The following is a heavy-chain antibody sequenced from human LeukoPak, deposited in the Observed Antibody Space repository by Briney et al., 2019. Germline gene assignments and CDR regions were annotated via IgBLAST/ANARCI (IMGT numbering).Heavy chain of an antibody. CDR1: GFTFSNSW. Sequence: GGSLRLSCAASGFTFSNSWMLWVRQAPGRGLEWVGRIKRDIDGGATDYAAPVKGRFTITRDDSENTRYLQMNSLKTEDTAVYYCTTDLPRSTSCSHDYWGQGTQVTVSS. D-gene: IGHD2/OR15-2a*01. CDR2: IKRDIDGGAT. J-gene: IGHJ4*02. V-gene: IGHV3-15*01. CDR3: TTDLPRSTSCSHDY.